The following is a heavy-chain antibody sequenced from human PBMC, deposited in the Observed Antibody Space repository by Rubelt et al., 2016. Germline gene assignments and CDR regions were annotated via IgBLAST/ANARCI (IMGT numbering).Heavy chain of an antibody. CDR3: AAISTVTSELDY. D-gene: IGHD4-17*01. J-gene: IGHJ4*02. CDR2: IYHSGST. Sequence: GDSIISFYWWTWVRQPPGKGLEWIGEIYHSGSTNYNPSLKSRVTISLDKSKNQFSLNLTSVTAADTAVYFCAAISTVTSELDYWGQGTLVTVSS. V-gene: IGHV4-4*01. CDR1: GDSIISFYW.